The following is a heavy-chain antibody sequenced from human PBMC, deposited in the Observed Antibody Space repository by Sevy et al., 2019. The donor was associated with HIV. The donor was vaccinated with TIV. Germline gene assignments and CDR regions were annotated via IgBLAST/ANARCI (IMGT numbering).Heavy chain of an antibody. J-gene: IGHJ6*04. CDR2: ISHDGINE. V-gene: IGHV3-30*18. CDR3: ANAYSGSYSHSYLYALDV. CDR1: GFSFSYYG. D-gene: IGHD1-26*01. Sequence: GGSLRLSCIGSGFSFSYYGIHWVRQAPGKGLDWVALISHDGINEYYADSVKGRFTISRANSRNTVNLEMNSLRNEDTAIYFCANAYSGSYSHSYLYALDVWGKGTTVTVSS.